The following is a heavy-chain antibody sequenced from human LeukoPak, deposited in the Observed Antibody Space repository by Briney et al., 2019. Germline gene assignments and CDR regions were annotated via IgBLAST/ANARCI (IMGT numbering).Heavy chain of an antibody. J-gene: IGHJ5*02. CDR1: GFTVSNNY. Sequence: GGSLRLSCASSGFTVSNNYMSWVRRAAGKGLEWVALIYSAGGTYYADSVKGRFTISRDNSKNTLHLQMNSLRAEDTAVYYCVRNSGELGAWGQGTLVTVSS. CDR3: VRNSGELGA. D-gene: IGHD2-21*01. V-gene: IGHV3-53*01. CDR2: IYSAGGT.